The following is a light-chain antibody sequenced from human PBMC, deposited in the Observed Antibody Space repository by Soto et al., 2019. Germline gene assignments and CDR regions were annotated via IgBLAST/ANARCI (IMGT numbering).Light chain of an antibody. Sequence: DIQMTQSPSTLSASVGDRVTITCRASQSISSWLAWYQQKPGKAPKLLIYDASSLESGVPSRFSGSGSRTEFTLTISSLQPDDFATYYCQQQGTFGQGTKV. J-gene: IGKJ1*01. V-gene: IGKV1-5*01. CDR3: QQQGT. CDR2: DAS. CDR1: QSISSW.